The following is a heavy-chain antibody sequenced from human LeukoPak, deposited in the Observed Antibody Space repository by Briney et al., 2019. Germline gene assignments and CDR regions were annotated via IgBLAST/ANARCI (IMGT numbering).Heavy chain of an antibody. CDR1: GYTFTSYG. J-gene: IGHJ1*01. D-gene: IGHD3-3*01. V-gene: IGHV1-18*01. Sequence: ASVKVSCKAPGYTFTSYGISWVRQAPGQGLEWMGWISAYNGNTNYAQKLQGRVTMTTDTSTSTAYMELRSLRSDDTAVYYCARDPTIFGVVAEYFQHWGQGTLVTVSS. CDR2: ISAYNGNT. CDR3: ARDPTIFGVVAEYFQH.